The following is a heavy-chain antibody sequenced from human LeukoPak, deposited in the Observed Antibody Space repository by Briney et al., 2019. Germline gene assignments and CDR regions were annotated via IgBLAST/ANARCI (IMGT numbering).Heavy chain of an antibody. CDR2: ISYDGSNK. CDR1: GFTFSSYA. V-gene: IGHV3-30-3*01. Sequence: PGGSLRLSCAASGFTFSSYAMHWVRQAPGKGLEWVAVISYDGSNKYYADSVKGRFTISRDNSKNTLYLQMNSLRAEDTAVYYCARYSGSYYTGYYGMDVWGQGTTVTVSS. D-gene: IGHD1-26*01. CDR3: ARYSGSYYTGYYGMDV. J-gene: IGHJ6*02.